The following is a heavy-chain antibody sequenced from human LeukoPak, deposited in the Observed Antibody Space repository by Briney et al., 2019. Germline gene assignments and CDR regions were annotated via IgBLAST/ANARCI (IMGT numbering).Heavy chain of an antibody. CDR1: GFTSRSYA. D-gene: IGHD3-22*01. J-gene: IGHJ4*02. CDR2: ISGSGGST. Sequence: GGSLRLSCAGSGFTSRSYAMTWVRQAPGKGLEWVSAISGSGGSTYYADSVKGRFTISRDNSKNTLYLQMNSLRAEDTAVYYCAERGYHYDCSGYYWLDYWGQGTLVTVSS. V-gene: IGHV3-23*01. CDR3: AERGYHYDCSGYYWLDY.